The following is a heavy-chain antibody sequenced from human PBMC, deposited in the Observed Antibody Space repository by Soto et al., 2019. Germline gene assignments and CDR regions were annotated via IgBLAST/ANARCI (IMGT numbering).Heavy chain of an antibody. Sequence: EVQLLESGGGLVQPGGSLRLSSAASGFTFSSYAMSWVRQAPGKGLEWVSAISGSGGSTYYADSVKGRFTISRDNSKNTLYLQMNSLRAEDTAVYYCAKDDYGDYYYYYGMDVWGQGTTVTVSS. J-gene: IGHJ6*02. D-gene: IGHD4-17*01. CDR1: GFTFSSYA. CDR2: ISGSGGST. V-gene: IGHV3-23*01. CDR3: AKDDYGDYYYYYGMDV.